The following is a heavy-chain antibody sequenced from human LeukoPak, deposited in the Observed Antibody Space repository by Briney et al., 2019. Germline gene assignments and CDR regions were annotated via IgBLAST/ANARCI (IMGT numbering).Heavy chain of an antibody. V-gene: IGHV3-30*18. Sequence: GGSLRLSCAASGFTFSSYGMHWVRQAPGKGLEWVAVISYDGSNKYYADSMKGRFTISRDNSKNTLYLQMNSLRAEDTAVYYCAKDHLSRKGYYYDSGGYVGIDYWGQGTLVTVSS. CDR3: AKDHLSRKGYYYDSGGYVGIDY. D-gene: IGHD3-22*01. CDR2: ISYDGSNK. J-gene: IGHJ4*02. CDR1: GFTFSSYG.